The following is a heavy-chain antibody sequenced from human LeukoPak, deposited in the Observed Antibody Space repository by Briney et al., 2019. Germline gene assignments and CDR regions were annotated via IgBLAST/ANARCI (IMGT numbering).Heavy chain of an antibody. J-gene: IGHJ4*02. D-gene: IGHD3-22*01. CDR3: ARVSDDSSGYYSGCFDY. Sequence: APVKVSCKASGGTFSSYAISWVRQAPGQGLEWMGRIIPIFGTANYAQKFQGRVTITTDESTSTAYMELSSLRSEDTAVYYCARVSDDSSGYYSGCFDYWGRGTLVTVSS. V-gene: IGHV1-69*05. CDR2: IIPIFGTA. CDR1: GGTFSSYA.